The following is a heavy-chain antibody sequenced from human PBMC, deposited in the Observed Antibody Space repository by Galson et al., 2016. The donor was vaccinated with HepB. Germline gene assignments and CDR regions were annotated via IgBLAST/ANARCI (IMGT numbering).Heavy chain of an antibody. Sequence: SLRLSCAASGFTFSSYWMHWVRKDAGRGLVWVSSITPDGSRTAYADSVRGRFTISRDNAKNTLDLQMDSLRAEDTAVYYCARDNTGRFDYWGQGALVTVSS. D-gene: IGHD2-8*02. CDR3: ARDNTGRFDY. V-gene: IGHV3-74*01. CDR2: ITPDGSRT. CDR1: GFTFSSYW. J-gene: IGHJ4*02.